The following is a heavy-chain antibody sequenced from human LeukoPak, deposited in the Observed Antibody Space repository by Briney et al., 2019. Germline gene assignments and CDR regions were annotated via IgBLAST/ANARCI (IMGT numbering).Heavy chain of an antibody. CDR3: ARSGYDSSGYYPYYYYYYGMDV. D-gene: IGHD3-22*01. J-gene: IGHJ6*02. V-gene: IGHV4-59*08. CDR1: GGSISSYY. Sequence: SETLSLTCTVSGGSISSYYWSWIRQPPGKGLEWIGYIYYSGSTNYNPSLKSRVTISVDTSKNQFSLKLSSVTAADTAVYYCARSGYDSSGYYPYYYYYYGMDVWGQGTTVTVSS. CDR2: IYYSGST.